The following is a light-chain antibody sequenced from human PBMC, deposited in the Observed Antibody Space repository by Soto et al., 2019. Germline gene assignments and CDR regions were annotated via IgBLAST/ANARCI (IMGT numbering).Light chain of an antibody. V-gene: IGKV4-1*01. CDR2: WAS. J-gene: IGKJ2*01. Sequence: DIVMTQSPDSLAVSLGERATINCKSSQSILYSDNKKNYLAWYQHKQGQPPNLLIYWASTRASGVPDRFSGSGSGTDFTLTISSLQTEDVAVYYCQQYYDAPRTFGQGTKVEIK. CDR1: QSILYSDNKKNY. CDR3: QQYYDAPRT.